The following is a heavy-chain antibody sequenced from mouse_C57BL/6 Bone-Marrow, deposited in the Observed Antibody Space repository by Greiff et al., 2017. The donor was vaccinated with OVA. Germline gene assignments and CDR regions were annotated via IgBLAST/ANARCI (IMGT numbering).Heavy chain of an antibody. Sequence: DVKLVESGPGLVKPSQTLSLTCSVTGYSITSDYWNWIRKFPGNKLEYIGYISYSGSTYYNPSPKSRISITPDTSKNQYYLQLNSVTTEDTATYYCARFYWYFDVWGPGTTVTVSS. CDR2: ISYSGST. V-gene: IGHV3-8*01. J-gene: IGHJ1*01. CDR1: GYSITSDY. CDR3: ARFYWYFDV.